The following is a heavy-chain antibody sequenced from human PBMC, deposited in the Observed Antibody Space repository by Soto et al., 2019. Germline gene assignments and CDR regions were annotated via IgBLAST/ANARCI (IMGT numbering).Heavy chain of an antibody. J-gene: IGHJ5*01. CDR3: ARWGSDWFGRNWFDP. D-gene: IGHD3-10*01. Sequence: TSEILSLTCTVSGGSISSGGYYWSWIRQHPGKGLEWIGYIYYSGSTYYNPSLKSRVTISVDTSKNQFSLKLSSVTAADTAVYYCARWGSDWFGRNWFDPWGQGTLVTVSS. CDR2: IYYSGST. V-gene: IGHV4-31*03. CDR1: GGSISSGGYY.